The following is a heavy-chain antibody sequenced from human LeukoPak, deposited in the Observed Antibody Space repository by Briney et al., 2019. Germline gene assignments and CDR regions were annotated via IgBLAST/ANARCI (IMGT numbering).Heavy chain of an antibody. J-gene: IGHJ6*02. CDR3: AKDAYTRSWSYHYYGMDV. D-gene: IGHD6-13*01. CDR1: GFTFSNYA. Sequence: GGSLRLSCVASGFTFSNYAMTWVRQAPGKGLEWVSAISGGGGTTYYADSVEGRFTISRDNSKNTLYLQLNSLRAEDTAVYYCAKDAYTRSWSYHYYGMDVWGQGTTVTVSS. CDR2: ISGGGGTT. V-gene: IGHV3-23*01.